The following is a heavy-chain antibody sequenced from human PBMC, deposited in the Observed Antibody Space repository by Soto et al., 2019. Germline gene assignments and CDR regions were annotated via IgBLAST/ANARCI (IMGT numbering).Heavy chain of an antibody. CDR3: ARDSAAWGAFDY. D-gene: IGHD7-27*01. CDR1: GYTFTGYY. V-gene: IGHV1-2*02. J-gene: IGHJ4*02. CDR2: INPNSGGT. Sequence: ASVKVSCKAPGYTFTGYYMHWVRQAPGQGLEWMGWINPNSGGTNYAQKFQGRVTMTRDTSISTAYMELSRLRSDDTAVYYCARDSAAWGAFDYRGQGNLVTVSS.